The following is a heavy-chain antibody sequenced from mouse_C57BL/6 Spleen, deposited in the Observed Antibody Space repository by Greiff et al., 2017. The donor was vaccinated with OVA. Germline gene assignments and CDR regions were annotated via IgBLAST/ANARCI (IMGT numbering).Heavy chain of an antibody. V-gene: IGHV14-4*01. CDR2: IDPENGDT. D-gene: IGHD4-1*01. CDR1: GFNIKDDY. CDR3: TTMGLTGTFDY. J-gene: IGHJ2*01. Sequence: EVQLQQSGAELVRPGASVKLSCTASGFNIKDDYMHWVKQRPEQGLEWIGWIDPENGDTEYASKFQGKATITADTSSNTAYLQLSSLTSEDTAVYYCTTMGLTGTFDYWGQGTTLTVSS.